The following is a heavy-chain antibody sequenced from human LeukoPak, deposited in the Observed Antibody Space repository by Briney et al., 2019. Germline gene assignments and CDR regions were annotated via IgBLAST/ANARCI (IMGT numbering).Heavy chain of an antibody. D-gene: IGHD6-13*01. CDR2: IYPSDSDT. CDR1: GYSFTTYW. CDR3: ARRIAGGGVAY. V-gene: IGHV5-51*01. J-gene: IGHJ4*02. Sequence: GESLKISCKGSGYSFTTYWIGWVRQMPGKGLEWMGIIYPSDSDTRYSPSFQGQVTISAGKSISSADRSINTAYLQWSSLKASDTAVYYCARRIAGGGVAYWGQGTLVTVSS.